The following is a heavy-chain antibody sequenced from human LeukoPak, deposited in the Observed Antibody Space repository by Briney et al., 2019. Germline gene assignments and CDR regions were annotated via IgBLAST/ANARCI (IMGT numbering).Heavy chain of an antibody. V-gene: IGHV4-34*01. D-gene: IGHD3-22*01. CDR3: ARILSYYYDSSGYYFLAFDI. Sequence: SETLSLTCAVYGGSFSGYYWSWIRQPPGKGLEWIGEINHSGSTNYNPSLKSRVTISVDKSKNQFSLKLSSVTAADTAVYYCARILSYYYDSSGYYFLAFDIWGQGTMVTVSS. CDR2: INHSGST. CDR1: GGSFSGYY. J-gene: IGHJ3*02.